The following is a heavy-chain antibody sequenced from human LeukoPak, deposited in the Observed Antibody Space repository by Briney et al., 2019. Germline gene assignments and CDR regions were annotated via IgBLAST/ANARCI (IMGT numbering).Heavy chain of an antibody. CDR1: GGSFSGYY. CDR2: INHSGST. V-gene: IGHV4-34*01. J-gene: IGHJ4*02. Sequence: PSETPSLTCAVYGGSFSGYYWSWIRQPPGKGLEWIGEINHSGSTNYNPSLKSRVTISVDTSKNQFSLKLSSVTAADTAVYYCARGYSGSYLYDYWGQGTLVTVSS. CDR3: ARGYSGSYLYDY. D-gene: IGHD1-26*01.